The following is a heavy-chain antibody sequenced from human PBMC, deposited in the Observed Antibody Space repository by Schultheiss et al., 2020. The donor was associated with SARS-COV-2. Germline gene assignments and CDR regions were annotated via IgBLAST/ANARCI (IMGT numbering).Heavy chain of an antibody. CDR1: GGSFSGYY. CDR2: INHSGSA. D-gene: IGHD2-2*01. CDR3: AREVYQPGGAWYYYYGMDV. Sequence: SETLSLTCAVYGGSFSGYYWSWIRQPPGKGLEWIGEINHSGSANHNPSLKSRVTISVDTSRNQFSLKLSSVTAADTAVYYCAREVYQPGGAWYYYYGMDVWGQGTTVTVSS. J-gene: IGHJ6*02. V-gene: IGHV4-34*01.